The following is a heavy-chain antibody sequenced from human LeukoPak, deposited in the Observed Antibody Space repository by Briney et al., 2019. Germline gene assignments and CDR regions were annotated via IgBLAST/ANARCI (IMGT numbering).Heavy chain of an antibody. D-gene: IGHD5-18*01. CDR3: ARRREDTALDWFDP. CDR1: GGSFSGYY. J-gene: IGHJ5*02. Sequence: PSATLSLTCAVYGGSFSGYYWSWIRQPPGKGLEWIGEINHSGSTNYNPSLKSRVTISVDTSKNQFSLKLSSVTAADTAVYYCARRREDTALDWFDPWGQGTLVTVSS. V-gene: IGHV4-34*01. CDR2: INHSGST.